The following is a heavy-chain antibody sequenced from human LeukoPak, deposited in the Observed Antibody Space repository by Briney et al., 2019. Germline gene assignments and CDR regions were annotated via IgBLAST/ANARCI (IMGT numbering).Heavy chain of an antibody. CDR2: ISSSSSTI. Sequence: PGGSLRLSCAASGFTFSSYSMNWVRQAPGKGLEWVSHISSSSSTIYYADSVKGRFTISRDNAKNSLYLQMNSLRAEDTAVYYCARERDGMDVWGQGTTVTVPS. CDR3: ARERDGMDV. J-gene: IGHJ6*02. CDR1: GFTFSSYS. V-gene: IGHV3-48*01.